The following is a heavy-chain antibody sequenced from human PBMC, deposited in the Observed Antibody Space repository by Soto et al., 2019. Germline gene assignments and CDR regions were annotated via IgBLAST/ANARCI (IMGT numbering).Heavy chain of an antibody. V-gene: IGHV5-51*01. CDR1: GYSFTNYW. CDR3: ARHSGNSKTLCTDY. D-gene: IGHD2-2*01. J-gene: IGHJ4*02. Sequence: GESLKISCKGSGYSFTNYWIGWVRQMPGKGLEWMGIIYPDDSDIRYSPSFQGQVTISADKSISTAYLQWSSLKDSDTAMYYCARHSGNSKTLCTDYWGQGTLVTVSS. CDR2: IYPDDSDI.